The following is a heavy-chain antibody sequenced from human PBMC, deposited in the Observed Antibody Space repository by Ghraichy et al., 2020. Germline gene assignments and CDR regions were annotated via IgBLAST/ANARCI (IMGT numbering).Heavy chain of an antibody. D-gene: IGHD5-18*01. CDR1: GGTFSSYA. CDR2: IIPIFGTA. Sequence: SVKVSCKASGGTFSSYAISWVRQAPGQGLEWMGGIIPIFGTANYAQKFQGRVTITADKSTSTAYMELSSLRSEDTAVYYCARVEYSYGYYAYYYYYGMDVWGQGTTVTVSS. J-gene: IGHJ6*02. CDR3: ARVEYSYGYYAYYYYYGMDV. V-gene: IGHV1-69*06.